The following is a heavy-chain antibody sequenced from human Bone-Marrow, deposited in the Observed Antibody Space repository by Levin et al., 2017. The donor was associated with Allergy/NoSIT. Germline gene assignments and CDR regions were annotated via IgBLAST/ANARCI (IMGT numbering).Heavy chain of an antibody. D-gene: IGHD6-19*01. CDR2: INTNTGNP. Sequence: ASVKVSCKASGYTFTSYAMNWVRQAPGQGLEWMGWINTNTGNPTYAQGFTGRFVFSLDTSVSTAYLQISSLKAEDTAVYYCARGIAVAGTGWFDPWGQGTLVTVSS. CDR1: GYTFTSYA. CDR3: ARGIAVAGTGWFDP. V-gene: IGHV7-4-1*02. J-gene: IGHJ5*02.